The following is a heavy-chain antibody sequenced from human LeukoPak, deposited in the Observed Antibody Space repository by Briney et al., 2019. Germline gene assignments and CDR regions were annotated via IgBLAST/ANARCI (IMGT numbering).Heavy chain of an antibody. D-gene: IGHD3-22*01. J-gene: IGHJ3*02. CDR1: EFTVSSNY. CDR2: IHINGDT. V-gene: IGHV3-66*01. CDR3: ARDGLDSSGPVAFDI. Sequence: GGSLRLSCVASEFTVSSNYMSWVRQAPGKGLEWVSIIHINGDTHYADSVKGRFTISRDNSKNTLYLQMNSLRSEHTAVYYCARDGLDSSGPVAFDIWGQGTMVTVSS.